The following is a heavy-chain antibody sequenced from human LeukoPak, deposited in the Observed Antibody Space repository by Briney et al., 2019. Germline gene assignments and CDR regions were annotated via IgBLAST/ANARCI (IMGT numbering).Heavy chain of an antibody. Sequence: GGSLRLSCAASGFTFSSYEMNWVRPASGKGLEWVSYSSSSGTTIYYADSVRDRFTISRDNAKNSLYLQMNSLRAEDTALYYCARGGVYWGQGTLVTVSS. V-gene: IGHV3-48*03. CDR2: SSSSGTTI. CDR1: GFTFSSYE. CDR3: ARGGVY. J-gene: IGHJ4*02.